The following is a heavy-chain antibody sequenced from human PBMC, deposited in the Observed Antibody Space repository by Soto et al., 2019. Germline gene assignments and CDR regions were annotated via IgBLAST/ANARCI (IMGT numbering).Heavy chain of an antibody. D-gene: IGHD5-18*01. CDR2: IYSGGST. CDR1: GFTVSSNY. J-gene: IGHJ4*02. V-gene: IGHV3-53*01. CDR3: ARVRDTAMGFDY. Sequence: GGSLRLSCAASGFTVSSNYMSWVRQAPGKGLEWVSVIYSGGSTYYADSVKGRFTISRDNSKNTLYLQMNSLRAEDTDGYYCARVRDTAMGFDYWGQGTLVTVSS.